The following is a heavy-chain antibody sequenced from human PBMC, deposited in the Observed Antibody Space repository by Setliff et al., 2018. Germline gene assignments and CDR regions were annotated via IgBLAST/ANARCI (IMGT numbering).Heavy chain of an antibody. V-gene: IGHV1-8*02. J-gene: IGHJ6*03. CDR3: TSSSGVRGLISAYYYMDV. CDR2: MNPNSGNT. Sequence: ASVKVSCKASGGTFTSYDINWVRQATGQGLEWMGWMNPNSGNTGYAQKFQGRVTMTRNTSISTAYMELNSLKTEDTAVYYCTSSSGVRGLISAYYYMDVWGKGTTVTVSS. D-gene: IGHD3-10*01. CDR1: GGTFTSYD.